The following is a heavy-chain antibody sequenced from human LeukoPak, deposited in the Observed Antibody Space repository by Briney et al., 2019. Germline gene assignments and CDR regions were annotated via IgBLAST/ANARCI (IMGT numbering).Heavy chain of an antibody. Sequence: GGSLRLSCAVSGLSFRTYWMTWVRQAPGKGLEWVANMNPDGSETYYVDSEKGRFTISRDNAKDSLYLQINSLRAEDTAVYYCARHLDWTFDYWGQGTLVTVSS. CDR1: GLSFRTYW. CDR3: ARHLDWTFDY. D-gene: IGHD3-3*02. CDR2: MNPDGSET. J-gene: IGHJ4*02. V-gene: IGHV3-7*01.